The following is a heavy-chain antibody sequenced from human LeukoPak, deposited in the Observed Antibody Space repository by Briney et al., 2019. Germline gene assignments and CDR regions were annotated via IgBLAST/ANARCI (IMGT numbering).Heavy chain of an antibody. J-gene: IGHJ4*02. Sequence: GGSLRLSCAASGFTFSSYEMNWVRQAPGKGLEWVSYISSSGSTIYYADSVKGRFTISRDNAKNSLYLQMNSLRAEDTAVYYCAREASPLNYYDSSGPAYYFDYWGQGTLVTVSS. D-gene: IGHD3-22*01. CDR2: ISSSGSTI. CDR1: GFTFSSYE. V-gene: IGHV3-48*03. CDR3: AREASPLNYYDSSGPAYYFDY.